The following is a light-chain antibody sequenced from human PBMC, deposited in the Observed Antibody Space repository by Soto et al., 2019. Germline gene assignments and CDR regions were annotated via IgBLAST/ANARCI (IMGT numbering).Light chain of an antibody. Sequence: EIVMTQSPATLSVSPGERATLSCRASQSVSSNLAWYQQKPGQAPRLLIYGASTSATGIPARFSGSGSGTEFTLTISSLQSEDFAVYYCQQYNNWPRWTFDRGTK. J-gene: IGKJ1*01. V-gene: IGKV3-15*01. CDR2: GAS. CDR1: QSVSSN. CDR3: QQYNNWPRWT.